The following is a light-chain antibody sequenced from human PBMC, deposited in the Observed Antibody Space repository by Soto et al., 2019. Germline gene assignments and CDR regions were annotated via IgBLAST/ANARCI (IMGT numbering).Light chain of an antibody. CDR1: QSVSRY. Sequence: EIVLTQSPATLSLSPGERATLSCRASQSVSRYLAWYQQKPGQAPRLLIYDASIRATGIPARFSGSGSETDFTLTISSLEPEDSAIYYCQQRATRVTFGQGTRLEIK. CDR2: DAS. CDR3: QQRATRVT. V-gene: IGKV3-11*01. J-gene: IGKJ5*01.